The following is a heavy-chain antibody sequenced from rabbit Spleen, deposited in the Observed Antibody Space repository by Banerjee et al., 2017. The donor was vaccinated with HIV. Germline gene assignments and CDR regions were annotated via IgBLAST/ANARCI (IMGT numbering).Heavy chain of an antibody. CDR2: IDTGSSGFT. V-gene: IGHV1S40*01. CDR1: GVSFSSSSY. CDR3: ARSDDGYVNDGGAYFNL. D-gene: IGHD6-1*01. J-gene: IGHJ4*01. Sequence: QSLEESGGDLVKPGASLTLTCTASGVSFSSSSYMCWVRQAPGKGLEWIACIDTGSSGFTYFATWAKGRFTCSKTSSTTVTLQMTRLTAADTATYFCARSDDGYVNDGGAYFNLWGQGTLVTVS.